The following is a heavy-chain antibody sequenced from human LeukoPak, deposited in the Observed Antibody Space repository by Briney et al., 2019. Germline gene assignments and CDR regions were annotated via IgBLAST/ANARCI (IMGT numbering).Heavy chain of an antibody. CDR1: GFTFPSDW. CDR2: INSDGSST. Sequence: GGSLRLSCAVSGFTFPSDWTHWVSHAPGKGLVWVSRINSDGSSTSYADSVKGRFTISRDTATHTMYLRMNSLRAEHPAVYYCAREYYDILTGYHGAFDIWGQGTMVSVSS. J-gene: IGHJ3*02. V-gene: IGHV3-74*01. D-gene: IGHD3-9*01. CDR3: AREYYDILTGYHGAFDI.